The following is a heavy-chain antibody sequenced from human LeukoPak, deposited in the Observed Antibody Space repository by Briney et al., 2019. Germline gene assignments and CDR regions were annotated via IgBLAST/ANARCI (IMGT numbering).Heavy chain of an antibody. Sequence: GGSLRLSCAASGFNFKNYGMNWVRQAPGKGLEWVAVIWYDGNTKDYADSVKGRFSIARDNSNDKVFLQMNSLRTEDTAVYYCARDYCSTTSCLDYWGQGTLVTVSS. CDR3: ARDYCSTTSCLDY. CDR2: IWYDGNTK. J-gene: IGHJ4*02. CDR1: GFNFKNYG. V-gene: IGHV3-33*01. D-gene: IGHD2-2*01.